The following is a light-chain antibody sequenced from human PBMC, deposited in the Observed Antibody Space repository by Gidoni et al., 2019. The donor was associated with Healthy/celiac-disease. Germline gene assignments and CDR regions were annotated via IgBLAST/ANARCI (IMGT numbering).Light chain of an antibody. Sequence: AIRITQSPSSLSASTGDRVPITCRASQGISSYLAWYQQKPGKAPKLLIYAASTLQSGVPSRFSGSGSGTDFTLTISCLQSEDFATYYCQQYYSYPPWTFGLGTKVEIK. CDR1: QGISSY. J-gene: IGKJ1*01. CDR3: QQYYSYPPWT. V-gene: IGKV1-8*01. CDR2: AAS.